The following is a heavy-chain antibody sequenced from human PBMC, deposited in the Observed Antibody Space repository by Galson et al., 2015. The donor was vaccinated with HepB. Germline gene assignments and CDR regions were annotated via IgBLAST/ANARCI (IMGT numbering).Heavy chain of an antibody. D-gene: IGHD1-26*01. CDR3: ARGLVGATNWFDP. CDR1: GYTFTSSA. J-gene: IGHJ5*02. V-gene: IGHV1-3*01. Sequence: SVKVSCKASGYTFTSSAMHWVRQAPGQRLEWMGWINAGNGNTKYSQNFQSRVTFTRDTSAGTAYMELSSLRSEDTAVYYCARGLVGATNWFDPWGQGTLVTVSS. CDR2: INAGNGNT.